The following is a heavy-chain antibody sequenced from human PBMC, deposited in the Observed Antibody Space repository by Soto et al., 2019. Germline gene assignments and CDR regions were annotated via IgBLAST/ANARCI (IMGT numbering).Heavy chain of an antibody. J-gene: IGHJ5*02. V-gene: IGHV4-34*01. CDR3: ARGLNAIFGPKGNWFDP. D-gene: IGHD3-3*01. Sequence: SETLSLTCAVYCGSFSSYYWSCIRQPPGKGLEWIGEINHSGSTNYNPSLKSRVTISVDTSKNQFSLKLSSVTAADTAVYYCARGLNAIFGPKGNWFDPWGQGTLVTVSS. CDR1: CGSFSSYY. CDR2: INHSGST.